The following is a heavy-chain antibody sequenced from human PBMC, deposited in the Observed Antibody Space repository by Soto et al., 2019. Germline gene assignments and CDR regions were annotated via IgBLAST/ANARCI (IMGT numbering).Heavy chain of an antibody. CDR2: NSGNGGAT. CDR1: GFTFSTSA. Sequence: EVQLLESGGGLVQPGGSLRLSCAASGFTFSTSAMSWVRQAPGKGPEWVSTNSGNGGATYYADSVKGRFSISRDNSNNRLYLQMNGLRAEDTATYYCAKAGCGDCYPNYYYHGMDVWGQGITVSVSS. CDR3: AKAGCGDCYPNYYYHGMDV. V-gene: IGHV3-23*01. J-gene: IGHJ6*02. D-gene: IGHD2-21*02.